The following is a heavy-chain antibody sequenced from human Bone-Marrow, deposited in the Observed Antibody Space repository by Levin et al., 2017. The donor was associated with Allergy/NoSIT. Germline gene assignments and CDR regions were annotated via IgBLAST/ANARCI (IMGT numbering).Heavy chain of an antibody. CDR2: INPNSGGP. Sequence: ASVKVSYKASGYTFTGYYLHWVRQAPGQGPEWMGWINPNSGGPNYAQKFQGRVTMTRDTSISTAYMELSRLRSDDTAVYYCARLSHYNDSCWGPGTLVTVSS. CDR1: GYTFTGYY. V-gene: IGHV1-2*02. D-gene: IGHD3-22*01. CDR3: ARLSHYNDSC. J-gene: IGHJ4*02.